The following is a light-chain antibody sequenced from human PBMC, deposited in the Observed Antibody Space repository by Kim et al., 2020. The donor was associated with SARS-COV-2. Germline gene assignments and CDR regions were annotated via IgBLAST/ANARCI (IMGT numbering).Light chain of an antibody. J-gene: IGLJ3*02. CDR1: SSDVGAYNH. CDR2: EVT. CDR3: NSYTGSGALV. V-gene: IGLV2-14*01. Sequence: QSALTQPASVSGSPGQSITISCTGSSSDVGAYNHVSWYQQHPGKAPKALIYEVTKRPSGPSNRFSASKSGNTASLTISGLQAEDEADYYCNSYTGSGALVFGGGTKLTVL.